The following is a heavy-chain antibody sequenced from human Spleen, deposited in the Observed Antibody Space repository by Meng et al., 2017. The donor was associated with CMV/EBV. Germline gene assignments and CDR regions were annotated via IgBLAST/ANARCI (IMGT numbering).Heavy chain of an antibody. CDR2: INPFSGGS. CDR1: GYSFTDYY. D-gene: IGHD2-2*02. CDR3: ARDRDIVVVPAAILDY. Sequence: ASVKVSCKASGYSFTDYYMNWVRQAPGQGLQWMGWINPFSGGSKYAQKFQGRVTMTWDTSISTAYMDVNRLRSDDTAVYYCARDRDIVVVPAAILDYWGQGTLVTVSS. J-gene: IGHJ4*02. V-gene: IGHV1-2*02.